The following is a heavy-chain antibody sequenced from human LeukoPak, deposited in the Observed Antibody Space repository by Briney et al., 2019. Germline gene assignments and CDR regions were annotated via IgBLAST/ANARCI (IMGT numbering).Heavy chain of an antibody. CDR3: ARLGPRALQQQLDAEYFQH. CDR2: IYYSGST. Sequence: PSQTLSLTCTVSGGSISSGGYYWSWIRQPPGKGLEWIGYIYYSGSTNYNPSLKSRVTISVDTSKNQFSLKLSSVTAADTAVYYCARLGPRALQQQLDAEYFQHWGQGTLVTVSS. CDR1: GGSISSGGYY. D-gene: IGHD6-13*01. J-gene: IGHJ1*01. V-gene: IGHV4-61*08.